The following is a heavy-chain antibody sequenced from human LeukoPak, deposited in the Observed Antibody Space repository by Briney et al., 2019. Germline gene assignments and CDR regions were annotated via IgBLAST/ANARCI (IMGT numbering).Heavy chain of an antibody. CDR1: GGSFSGYY. D-gene: IGHD6-19*01. CDR2: INHSGST. V-gene: IGHV4-34*01. CDR3: TRGSKAVALGN. Sequence: SETLSLTCAVSGGSFSGYYWSWIRQPPGKGLEWIGEINHSGSTNYNPSLKSRVTISVDTSKNQFSLKLSSVTAADTAVYYCTRGSKAVALGNWGQGTLVTVSS. J-gene: IGHJ4*02.